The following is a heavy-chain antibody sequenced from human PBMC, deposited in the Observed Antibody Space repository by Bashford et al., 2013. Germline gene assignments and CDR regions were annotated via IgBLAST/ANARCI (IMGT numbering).Heavy chain of an antibody. D-gene: IGHD3-3*01. CDR3: ARHHDFWNDNFDHFDY. J-gene: IGHJ4*02. V-gene: IGHV3-23*01. CDR2: ISNTGSIT. Sequence: GGSLRLSCEVSGFELSNYAMTWVRQAPEKGLEWVAGISNTGSITYNADSVKGRFSISRDSSENMLYLQLRSLRVEDTAVYYCARHHDFWNDNFDHFDYWGQGALVTVSS. CDR1: GFELSNYA.